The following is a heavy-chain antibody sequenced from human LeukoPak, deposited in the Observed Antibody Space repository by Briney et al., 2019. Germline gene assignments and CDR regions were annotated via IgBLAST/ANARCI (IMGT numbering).Heavy chain of an antibody. J-gene: IGHJ4*02. Sequence: GGSLRLSCGASGFTFSSYWMSWVRQAPGKGLEWVANIKQDGSEKYYVDSVKGRFTISRDNAKNSLYLQMNSLRAEDTAVYYCARDEHYYDSSGYWGLDYWGQGTLVTVSS. CDR3: ARDEHYYDSSGYWGLDY. CDR2: IKQDGSEK. CDR1: GFTFSSYW. D-gene: IGHD3-22*01. V-gene: IGHV3-7*01.